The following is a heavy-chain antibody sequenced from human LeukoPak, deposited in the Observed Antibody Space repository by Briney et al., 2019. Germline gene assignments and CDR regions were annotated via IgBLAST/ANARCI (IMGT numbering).Heavy chain of an antibody. D-gene: IGHD1-26*01. CDR1: GFTVSSNY. V-gene: IGHV3-53*05. CDR2: IYSGGST. J-gene: IGHJ4*02. Sequence: PGGSLRLSCAASGFTVSSNYMSWVRQAPGKGLEWVSVIYSGGSTYYADSVKDRFTISRDNSKNTLYLQMDSLRPEDTAVYSCARGGANYFDYWGQGTLVTVSS. CDR3: ARGGANYFDY.